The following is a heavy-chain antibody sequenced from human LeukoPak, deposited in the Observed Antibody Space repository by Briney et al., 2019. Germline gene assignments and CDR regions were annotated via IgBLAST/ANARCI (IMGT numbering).Heavy chain of an antibody. J-gene: IGHJ4*02. CDR1: GFTFSSYS. Sequence: PGGSLRLSCAASGFTFSSYSMNWVRQAPGKGLEWVSYISSSSSTIYYADSVKGRFTISRDNAKNSLYLQMNSLRAEDTAVYYCAKGDRVVVPADVDYWGQGTLVTVSS. V-gene: IGHV3-48*04. CDR2: ISSSSSTI. D-gene: IGHD2-15*01. CDR3: AKGDRVVVPADVDY.